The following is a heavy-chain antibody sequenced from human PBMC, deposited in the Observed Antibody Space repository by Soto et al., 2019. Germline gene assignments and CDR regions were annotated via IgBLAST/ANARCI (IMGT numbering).Heavy chain of an antibody. J-gene: IGHJ6*02. Sequence: EVQLVESGGGLVKPGGSLRLSCAASGFTFSSYSMNWVRQAPGTGLEWVSSISSRTNYMYYADSVKGRFTISRDDAKNSLYLQMNSLRAEDTAVYYCARMGSVTTFSWSDYYYGMDVWGQGTTVTVSS. D-gene: IGHD4-17*01. V-gene: IGHV3-21*01. CDR3: ARMGSVTTFSWSDYYYGMDV. CDR2: ISSRTNYM. CDR1: GFTFSSYS.